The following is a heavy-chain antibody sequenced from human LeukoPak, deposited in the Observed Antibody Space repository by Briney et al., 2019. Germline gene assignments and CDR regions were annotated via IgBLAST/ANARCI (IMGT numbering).Heavy chain of an antibody. D-gene: IGHD3-10*01. J-gene: IGHJ6*02. V-gene: IGHV1-69*04. CDR2: IIPILGIA. CDR1: EGTFSSYA. Sequence: GSSVKVSCKASEGTFSSYAISWVRQAPGQGLEWMGRIIPILGIANYAQKFQGRVTITADKSTSTAYMELSSLRSEDTAVYYCARDRMVRGVIIMDVWGQGTTVTVSS. CDR3: ARDRMVRGVIIMDV.